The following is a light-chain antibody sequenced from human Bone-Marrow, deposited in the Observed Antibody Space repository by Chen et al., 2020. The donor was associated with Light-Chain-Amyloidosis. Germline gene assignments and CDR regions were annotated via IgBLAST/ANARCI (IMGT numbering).Light chain of an antibody. CDR2: DAS. Sequence: EIVMTQSPATLSLSPGERATLSCGASQGLNNKLAWYQQKPGHAPRLLIYDASTRATDIPSRFRGSGSGTEFTLTITSLTSEDFALYYCQQYNDWPLTFGGGTKVE. CDR3: QQYNDWPLT. CDR1: QGLNNK. J-gene: IGKJ4*01. V-gene: IGKV3-15*01.